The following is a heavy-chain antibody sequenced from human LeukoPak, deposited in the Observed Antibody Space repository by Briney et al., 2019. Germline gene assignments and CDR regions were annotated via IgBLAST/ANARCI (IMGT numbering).Heavy chain of an antibody. J-gene: IGHJ6*03. CDR3: ARLPADSSGYYYYHMDV. Sequence: PSETLSLTCTVSGGSISSSSYYWGWIRQPPGKGLEWIGSIYYSGSTYYNPSLKSRVTISVDTSKNQFSLKLSSVTAADTAVYYCARLPADSSGYYYYHMDVWGKGTTVTVSS. CDR1: GGSISSSSYY. CDR2: IYYSGST. V-gene: IGHV4-39*01. D-gene: IGHD3-22*01.